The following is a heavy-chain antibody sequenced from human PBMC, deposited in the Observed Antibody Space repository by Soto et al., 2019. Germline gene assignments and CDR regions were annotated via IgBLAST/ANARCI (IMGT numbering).Heavy chain of an antibody. D-gene: IGHD1-1*01. CDR1: GFTFKRYG. CDR3: AKEGLYKTLDY. Sequence: LRLSCAASGFTFKRYGMHWGRQAPGKGLEWVAVISYDGNNKYYADSVKGRFTISRDIPKNTLYLQLNSLRAEDTAVYYCAKEGLYKTLDYWGQGTLVTVSS. V-gene: IGHV3-30*18. CDR2: ISYDGNNK. J-gene: IGHJ4*02.